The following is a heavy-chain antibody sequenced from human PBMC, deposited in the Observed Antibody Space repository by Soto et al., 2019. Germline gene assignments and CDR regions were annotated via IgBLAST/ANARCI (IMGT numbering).Heavy chain of an antibody. J-gene: IGHJ4*02. D-gene: IGHD2-15*01. Sequence: ASVKVSCKASGYTFTSNGITWVRQAPGQGLEWMGWISAYNGNTNYAQKLQGRVTMTTDTSTSTAYMELRSLRSDDTAVYYCVTRGVVAATQLGDYWGQGTLVTVSS. V-gene: IGHV1-18*01. CDR1: GYTFTSNG. CDR3: VTRGVVAATQLGDY. CDR2: ISAYNGNT.